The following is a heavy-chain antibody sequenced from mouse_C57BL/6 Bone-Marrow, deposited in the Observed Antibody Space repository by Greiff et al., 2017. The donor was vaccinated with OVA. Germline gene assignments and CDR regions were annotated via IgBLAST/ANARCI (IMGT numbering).Heavy chain of an antibody. CDR3: ARRDGYYAMDY. V-gene: IGHV1-55*01. CDR2: IYPGSGST. Sequence: VQLQQPGAELVKPGASVKMSCKASGYTFTSYWITWVKQRPEQGLEWIGDIYPGSGSTNYNEKFKSKATLTVDTSSSTAYMQLSSLTSEDSAVYYCARRDGYYAMDYWGQGTSVTVSS. J-gene: IGHJ4*01. CDR1: GYTFTSYW. D-gene: IGHD2-3*01.